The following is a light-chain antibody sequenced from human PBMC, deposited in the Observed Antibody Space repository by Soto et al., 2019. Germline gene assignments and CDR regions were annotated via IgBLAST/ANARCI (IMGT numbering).Light chain of an antibody. CDR3: AAWDDSLSGYVV. CDR1: SSNIGSNY. J-gene: IGLJ2*01. CDR2: RNN. Sequence: QSVLTQPPSASGTPGQRVTISCSGSSSNIGSNYVYWYQQLPGTAPKLLIYRNNPRPSGVPDRFSGSKSGTSASLAISGLRSEDEADYYCAAWDDSLSGYVVFGGGTKVTVL. V-gene: IGLV1-47*01.